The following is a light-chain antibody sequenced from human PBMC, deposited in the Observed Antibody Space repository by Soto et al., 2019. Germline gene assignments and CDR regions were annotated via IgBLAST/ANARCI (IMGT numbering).Light chain of an antibody. CDR1: QSILYSSNNKNL. CDR3: QQYYSPPRYT. V-gene: IGKV4-1*01. J-gene: IGKJ2*01. CDR2: WAS. Sequence: DIVMTQSPEYLAVSLGERATINSRSSQSILYSSNNKNLIAWYQQKPGQPPKLLIYWASTRQSGVPDRFSGSGSGRDFTLTISSLQAEDVAVYYCQQYYSPPRYTFGQGTRLGIK.